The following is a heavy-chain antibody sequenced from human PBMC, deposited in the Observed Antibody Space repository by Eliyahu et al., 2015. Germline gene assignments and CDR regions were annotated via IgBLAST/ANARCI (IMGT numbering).Heavy chain of an antibody. J-gene: IGHJ5*02. CDR2: IFSTGTA. D-gene: IGHD5-12*01. V-gene: IGHV4-30-4*01. CDR1: GASMTSDDYX. Sequence: QVQLQESGPGLVKPSQTLSLTCTVSGASMTSDDYXWGWIRQPPGKXLELIGYIFSTGTAYYDPSLKSRATISLDTSANQFSLKLTSVAAADTAVYFCVRGGRWVHARVGYATWFDPWGQGNLVTVSS. CDR3: VRGGRWVHARVGYATWFDP.